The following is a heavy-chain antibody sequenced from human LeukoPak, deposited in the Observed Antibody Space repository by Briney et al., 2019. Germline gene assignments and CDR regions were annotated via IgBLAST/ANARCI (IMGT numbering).Heavy chain of an antibody. CDR2: ITHNGGT. D-gene: IGHD1-26*01. V-gene: IGHV4-34*01. Sequence: PETLSLTCAVYGGSFRGYFWGWVRQTPGKGLEWLGEITHNGGTNYMPSLSGRVSVFQDVSKNQFSLKLSSVTAADTGVYYCARGNSGSHWGDHYFYMDVWGKGTTVIVSS. CDR3: ARGNSGSHWGDHYFYMDV. J-gene: IGHJ6*03. CDR1: GGSFRGYF.